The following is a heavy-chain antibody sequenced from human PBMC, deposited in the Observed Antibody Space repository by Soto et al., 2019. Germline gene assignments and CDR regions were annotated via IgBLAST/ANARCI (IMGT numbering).Heavy chain of an antibody. J-gene: IGHJ3*02. CDR1: GFTFYTYA. Sequence: EVQLLESGGGLVQPGGSLRLSCAASGFTFYTYAMSWVRQAPGKGLEWVSGISGNSAGTHYADPVKGRFTISRDNSQNTLYLVMNSLRAEETAIYYCAKDRTLTTVPKNDAFDIWGQGTMVTVSS. D-gene: IGHD4-17*01. CDR3: AKDRTLTTVPKNDAFDI. V-gene: IGHV3-23*01. CDR2: ISGNSAGT.